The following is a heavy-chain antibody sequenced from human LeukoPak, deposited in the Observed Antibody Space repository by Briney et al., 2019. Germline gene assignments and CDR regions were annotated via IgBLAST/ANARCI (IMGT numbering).Heavy chain of an antibody. J-gene: IGHJ4*02. CDR3: AKSIAVAGKKGVLFDY. CDR1: GYTFTSYY. CDR2: INPSGGST. D-gene: IGHD6-19*01. V-gene: IGHV1-46*01. Sequence: ASVKVSCKASGYTFTSYYMHWVRQAPGQGLEWMGIINPSGGSTSYAQKFQGRVTMTRDTSTSTVYMELSSLRSEDTAVYYCAKSIAVAGKKGVLFDYWGQGTLVTVSS.